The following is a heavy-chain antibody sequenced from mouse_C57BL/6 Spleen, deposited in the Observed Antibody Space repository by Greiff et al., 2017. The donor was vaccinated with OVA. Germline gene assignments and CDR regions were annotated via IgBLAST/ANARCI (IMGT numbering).Heavy chain of an antibody. Sequence: QVQLQQPGAELVRPGSSVKLSCKASGYTFTSYWMHWVKQRPIQGLEWIGNIDPSDSETHYNQKFKDKATLTVDKSSSTAYMQLSSLTSEDSAVYYGARSWAYDGYYSWFAYWGQGTLVTVSA. V-gene: IGHV1-52*01. J-gene: IGHJ3*01. CDR2: IDPSDSET. D-gene: IGHD2-3*01. CDR1: GYTFTSYW. CDR3: ARSWAYDGYYSWFAY.